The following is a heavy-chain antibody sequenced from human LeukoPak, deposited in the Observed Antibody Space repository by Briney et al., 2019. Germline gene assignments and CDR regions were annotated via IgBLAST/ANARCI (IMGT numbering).Heavy chain of an antibody. Sequence: GGSLRLSCAASGFTMSWVRQAPGKGLEWVSGISGSGGSTSYADSVKGRFTISRDNSKNTLYLQMNSLRAEDTAVYYCAKGDMTGRAFDIWGQGTMVTVSS. V-gene: IGHV3-23*01. D-gene: IGHD1-14*01. J-gene: IGHJ3*02. CDR1: GFT. CDR2: ISGSGGST. CDR3: AKGDMTGRAFDI.